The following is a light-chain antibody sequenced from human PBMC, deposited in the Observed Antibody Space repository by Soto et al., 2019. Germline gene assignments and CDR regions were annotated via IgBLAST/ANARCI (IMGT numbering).Light chain of an antibody. CDR1: QSISSW. Sequence: DIQMTQSPSTLSASVGDRVTITCRASQSISSWLAWYQQKPGKAPKLLIYDASSLESGVPSRFSGSGSGTEFTLTISSLQPDDFATYYCQQYGTYLWTFGQGTKVHIK. V-gene: IGKV1-5*01. CDR3: QQYGTYLWT. CDR2: DAS. J-gene: IGKJ1*01.